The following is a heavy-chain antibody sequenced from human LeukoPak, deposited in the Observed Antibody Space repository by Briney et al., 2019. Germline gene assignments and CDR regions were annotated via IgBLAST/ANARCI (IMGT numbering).Heavy chain of an antibody. CDR2: INHNGST. Sequence: PSETLSLTGAVYGGSFSGDYWSWIRQPPGKGLEWIGEINHNGSTNYNPSLKSRVTISVDTSKNQFSLKLSSVTATDTAVYYCASGAVAGTVDYWGQGTLVTVSS. J-gene: IGHJ4*02. D-gene: IGHD6-19*01. CDR3: ASGAVAGTVDY. CDR1: GGSFSGDY. V-gene: IGHV4-34*01.